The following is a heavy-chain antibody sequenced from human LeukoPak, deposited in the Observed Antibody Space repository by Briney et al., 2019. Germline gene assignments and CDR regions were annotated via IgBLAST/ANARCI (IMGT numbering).Heavy chain of an antibody. D-gene: IGHD1-26*01. Sequence: GGSLRLSCAASGFTFSSYAMSWVRQAPGKGLEWVAVIWYDGSNKYYADSVKGRFTISRDNSKNTLYLQMNSLRAEDTAVYYCARDTGDLIGGWPQYYYYGMDVWGQGTTVTVSS. J-gene: IGHJ6*02. CDR3: ARDTGDLIGGWPQYYYYGMDV. V-gene: IGHV3-33*08. CDR1: GFTFSSYA. CDR2: IWYDGSNK.